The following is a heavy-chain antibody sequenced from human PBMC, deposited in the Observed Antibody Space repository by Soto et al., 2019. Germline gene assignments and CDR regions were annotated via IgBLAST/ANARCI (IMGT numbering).Heavy chain of an antibody. Sequence: GGSLRLSCAASGFTFSSYAMSWVRQAPGKGLEWVSAISGSGGSTYYADSVKGRFTISRDSSKNTLYLEMNSLRVEDTAVYYCVTGESKSVSCCYCFDYWGQGTLVTVSS. CDR2: ISGSGGST. D-gene: IGHD3-3*01. V-gene: IGHV3-23*01. CDR1: GFTFSSYA. J-gene: IGHJ4*02. CDR3: VTGESKSVSCCYCFDY.